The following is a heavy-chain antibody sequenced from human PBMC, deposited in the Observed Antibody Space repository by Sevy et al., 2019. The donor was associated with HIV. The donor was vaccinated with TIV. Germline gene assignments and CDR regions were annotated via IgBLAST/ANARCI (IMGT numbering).Heavy chain of an antibody. CDR1: GFSLSTSGVG. CDR3: AHGPGFLTGYYNYGMDV. J-gene: IGHJ6*02. D-gene: IGHD3-9*01. CDR2: IYWNDDK. V-gene: IGHV2-5*01. Sequence: SGPTLVKPTQTLTLTCTFSGFSLSTSGVGVDWIRQPPGKALEWLALIYWNDDKRYSPSLKSRLTITKDTSKNQVVLTMTNMDPVDTATYYCAHGPGFLTGYYNYGMDVWGQGTTVTVSS.